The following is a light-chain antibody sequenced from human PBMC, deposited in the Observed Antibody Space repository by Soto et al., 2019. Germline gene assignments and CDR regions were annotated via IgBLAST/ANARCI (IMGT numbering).Light chain of an antibody. CDR2: VAS. J-gene: IGKJ4*01. Sequence: DIQMTQSPSSLSASVGDRVTITCRASQNIGRFLNWHQQKPGKAPNVLINVASTLRSGVPSRFSSSRSGTDFNLNINSLQPEDSATYFCQQSLTTPLTFGGGTKVEIK. CDR1: QNIGRF. CDR3: QQSLTTPLT. V-gene: IGKV1-39*01.